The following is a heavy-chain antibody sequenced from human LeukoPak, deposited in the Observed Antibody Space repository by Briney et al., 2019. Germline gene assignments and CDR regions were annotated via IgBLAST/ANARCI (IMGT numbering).Heavy chain of an antibody. V-gene: IGHV4-34*01. CDR3: AGGLRIADFWSGYDAFDI. Sequence: PSETLSLTCAVYGGSFSGYYWSWIRQPPGKGLEWIGEINHSGSTNYNPSLKSRVTISVDTSKNQFSLKLSSVTAADTAVYYCAGGLRIADFWSGYDAFDIWGQGTMVTVSS. J-gene: IGHJ3*02. CDR1: GGSFSGYY. CDR2: INHSGST. D-gene: IGHD3-3*01.